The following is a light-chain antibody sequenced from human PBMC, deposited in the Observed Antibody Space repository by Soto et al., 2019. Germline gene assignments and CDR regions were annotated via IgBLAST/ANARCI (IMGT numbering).Light chain of an antibody. CDR1: QTVYRW. J-gene: IGKJ4*01. V-gene: IGKV1-5*03. Sequence: DIPMTQSPSTLSASVGDRVTITCRASQTVYRWLAWYQQKPGKAPKLLIYKASNLESGVPSRFSVSGSGTEFTRAVSSLQPDDFATYYCQQYHTYSPLPFGGGTKVEIK. CDR2: KAS. CDR3: QQYHTYSPLP.